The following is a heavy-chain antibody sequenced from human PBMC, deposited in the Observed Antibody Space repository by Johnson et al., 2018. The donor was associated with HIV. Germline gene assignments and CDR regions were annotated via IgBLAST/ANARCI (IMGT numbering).Heavy chain of an antibody. CDR3: ARGRGPRGAFDI. D-gene: IGHD3-16*01. Sequence: VQLVESGGGLVPPGGSLRLSCEASGFNVSSYYMSWVRQAPGKGLEWVSVIYSGGSTDYADSLKGRFTISRDNSKNTLYLQMNSLRAEDTAVYYCARGRGPRGAFDIWGQGTMVTVSS. CDR1: GFNVSSYY. CDR2: IYSGGST. J-gene: IGHJ3*02. V-gene: IGHV3-66*02.